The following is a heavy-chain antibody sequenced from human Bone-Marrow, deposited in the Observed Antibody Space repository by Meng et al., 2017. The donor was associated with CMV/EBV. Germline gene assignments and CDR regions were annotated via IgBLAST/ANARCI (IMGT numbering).Heavy chain of an antibody. CDR2: IYYSGST. J-gene: IGHJ3*02. Sequence: GSLRLSCTVSGGSVSSGSYYWSWIRQPPGKGLEWIGYIYYSGSTNYNPSLKSRVTISVDTSKNQFSLKLSSVTAADTAVYYCAKRSTLTINHAAFDIWGRGTMVTVSS. CDR3: AKRSTLTINHAAFDI. D-gene: IGHD1-14*01. V-gene: IGHV4-61*01. CDR1: GGSVSSGSYY.